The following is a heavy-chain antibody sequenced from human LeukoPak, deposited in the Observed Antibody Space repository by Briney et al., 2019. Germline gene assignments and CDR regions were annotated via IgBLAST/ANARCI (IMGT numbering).Heavy chain of an antibody. CDR3: ARLRSGSTPPPPHYYYGLDV. CDR2: IFYSGSA. J-gene: IGHJ6*02. Sequence: SETLSLTCTVSGGSISSYYWSWIRQPPGKGLEWIGYIFYSGSANSNPSLESRVTISVDTSKNQFSLKLSSVTAADTAAYYCARLRSGSTPPPPHYYYGLDVWGQGTTVIVSS. CDR1: GGSISSYY. D-gene: IGHD1-26*01. V-gene: IGHV4-59*01.